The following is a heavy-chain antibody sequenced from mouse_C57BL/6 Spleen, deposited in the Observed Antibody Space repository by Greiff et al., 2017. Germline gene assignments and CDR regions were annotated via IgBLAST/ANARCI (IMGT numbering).Heavy chain of an antibody. CDR3: AYGLYYAMDY. CDR1: GYTFTSYW. V-gene: IGHV1-5*01. D-gene: IGHD1-1*01. CDR2: IYPGNSDT. J-gene: IGHJ4*01. Sequence: SGTVLARPWASVKMSCKTSGYTFTSYWMHWVKQRPGQGLEWIGAIYPGNSDTSYNQKFKGKAKLTAVTSASTAYMELSSLTNEDYAVEYCAYGLYYAMDYWGQGTSVTVSS.